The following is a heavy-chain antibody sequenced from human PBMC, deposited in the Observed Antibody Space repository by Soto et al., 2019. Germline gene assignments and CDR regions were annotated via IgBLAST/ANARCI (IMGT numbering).Heavy chain of an antibody. D-gene: IGHD2-2*03. J-gene: IGHJ5*02. V-gene: IGHV1-69*04. CDR2: IIPILGIA. CDR1: GGTFSSYT. CDR3: ARDFHGYLSNWFDP. Sequence: SVKVSCKASGGTFSSYTISWVRQAPGQGLEWMGRIIPILGIANYAQKFQGRVTITADKSTSTAYMELSSLRSEDTAVYYCARDFHGYLSNWFDPWGQGTLVTVSS.